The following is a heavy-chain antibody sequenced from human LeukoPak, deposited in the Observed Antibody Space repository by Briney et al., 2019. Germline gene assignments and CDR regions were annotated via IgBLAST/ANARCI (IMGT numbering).Heavy chain of an antibody. D-gene: IGHD6-19*01. J-gene: IGHJ4*02. CDR1: GFTFSNYA. V-gene: IGHV3-30-3*01. Sequence: GGSLRLSCAASGFTFSNYAMHWVRQAPGKGLEWVAVISYDGSTKYYADSVRGRFTISRDNSKNTLYLQMNSLRDEDTALYYCAKAGIGVVGYFDYWGQGTLVTVSS. CDR3: AKAGIGVVGYFDY. CDR2: ISYDGSTK.